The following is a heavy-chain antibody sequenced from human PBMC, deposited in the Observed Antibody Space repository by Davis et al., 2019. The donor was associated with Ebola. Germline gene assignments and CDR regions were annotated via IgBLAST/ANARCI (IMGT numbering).Heavy chain of an antibody. CDR1: GYSFTSYW. V-gene: IGHV5-10-1*01. J-gene: IGHJ6*02. CDR2: IDPSDSYT. D-gene: IGHD5-18*01. Sequence: GESLKISCKGSGYSFTSYWISWVRQMPGKGLEWMGRIDPSDSYTNYSPSFQGHVTISADKSISTAYLQWSSLKAADTAMYYCARLVRYSYGPVYYYYGMDVWGQGTTVTVSS. CDR3: ARLVRYSYGPVYYYYGMDV.